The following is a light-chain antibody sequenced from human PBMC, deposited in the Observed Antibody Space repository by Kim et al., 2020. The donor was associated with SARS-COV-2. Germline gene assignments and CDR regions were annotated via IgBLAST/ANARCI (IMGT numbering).Light chain of an antibody. Sequence: ASVGDRVTITCRASQDISRYLNWYQKKPGKAPNLLIYAASNLQSGVPSRFSGSGSWADFTLTISNLQPEDSAVYYCQQNYFTPISFGQGTRLEIK. CDR1: QDISRY. CDR2: AAS. J-gene: IGKJ5*01. V-gene: IGKV1-39*01. CDR3: QQNYFTPIS.